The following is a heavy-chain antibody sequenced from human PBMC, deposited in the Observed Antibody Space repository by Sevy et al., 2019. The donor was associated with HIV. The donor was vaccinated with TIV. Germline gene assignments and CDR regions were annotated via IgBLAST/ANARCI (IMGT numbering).Heavy chain of an antibody. CDR2: ISSSSSTI. D-gene: IGHD3-10*01. CDR3: ARVDFYGSGYYYGMDV. V-gene: IGHV3-48*02. J-gene: IGHJ6*02. Sequence: GGSLRLSCAASGFTFSSYSMNWVRQAPGKGLEWVSYISSSSSTIYYADSVKGRFTISRDNAKNSLYLQMNSLRDEDTVVYYCARVDFYGSGYYYGMDVWGQGTTVTVSS. CDR1: GFTFSSYS.